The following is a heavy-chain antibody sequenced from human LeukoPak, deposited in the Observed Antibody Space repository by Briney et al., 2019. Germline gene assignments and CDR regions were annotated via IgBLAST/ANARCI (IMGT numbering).Heavy chain of an antibody. J-gene: IGHJ4*02. CDR1: GYSFTDYW. CDR3: ARPSSLYGGTSEDY. Sequence: GESLKTSCKASGYSFTDYWIVWVRQMPGKGLEWMGAIHPGDSDTRYSPSLDGQVTISADKSVSTTYLQWSSLQASDTAMYYCARPSSLYGGTSEDYWGQGTLVTVSS. D-gene: IGHD4-23*01. CDR2: IHPGDSDT. V-gene: IGHV5-51*01.